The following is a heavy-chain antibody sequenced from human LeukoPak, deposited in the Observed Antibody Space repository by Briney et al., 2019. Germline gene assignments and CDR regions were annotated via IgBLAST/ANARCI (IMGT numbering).Heavy chain of an antibody. Sequence: GGSLRLSCAASGFTFSNYEFNWVRQAPGKGLEWVANIKQDGTETYYVDSLKGRFTISRDNAKNSLYLQLNSLRAEDTAVYYCARAPTVTTRVFASWGQGTLVTVSS. CDR1: GFTFSNYE. V-gene: IGHV3-7*05. CDR2: IKQDGTET. D-gene: IGHD4-17*01. J-gene: IGHJ5*01. CDR3: ARAPTVTTRVFAS.